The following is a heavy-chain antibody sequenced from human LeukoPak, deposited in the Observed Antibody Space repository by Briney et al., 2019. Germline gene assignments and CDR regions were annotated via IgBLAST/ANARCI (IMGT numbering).Heavy chain of an antibody. V-gene: IGHV4-39*01. CDR1: GGSIGSSSYY. CDR2: IYYSGST. Sequence: SETLSLTCTVSGGSIGSSSYYWGWIRQPPGKGLEWIGSIYYSGSTYYNPSLKSRVTISVDTSKNQFSLKLSSVTAADTAVYYCARHVVDTAMNWGQGTLVTVSS. D-gene: IGHD5-18*01. J-gene: IGHJ4*02. CDR3: ARHVVDTAMN.